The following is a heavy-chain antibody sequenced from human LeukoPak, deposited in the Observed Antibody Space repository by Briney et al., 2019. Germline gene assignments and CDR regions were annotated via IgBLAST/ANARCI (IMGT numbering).Heavy chain of an antibody. V-gene: IGHV1-46*03. CDR1: GYTFTGYY. CDR2: LNPSGGST. Sequence: VASVTVSCKASGYTFTGYYMHWVRQAPGQGLEWMGILNPSGGSTSYAQKFQDRVTITRDRSMSTAYMELSSLRSEDTAMYYCAAGSSSMDYWGQGTLVTVSS. CDR3: AAGSSSMDY. J-gene: IGHJ4*02. D-gene: IGHD6-6*01.